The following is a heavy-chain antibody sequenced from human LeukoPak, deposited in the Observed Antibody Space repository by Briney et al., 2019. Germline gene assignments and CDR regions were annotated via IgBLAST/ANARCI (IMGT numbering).Heavy chain of an antibody. J-gene: IGHJ4*02. CDR3: ARVQGSSGPGIFEY. CDR1: GFTFRNYW. D-gene: IGHD6-19*01. V-gene: IGHV3-7*01. Sequence: GGPLRFSCAAPGFTFRNYWLTWFGQAQGKGLKWLANIKQDGSEKYYVDSVKGRFTISRDNAKNSLYLQMNSLRVEDTAVYYCARVQGSSGPGIFEYRGQGTLVPVSS. CDR2: IKQDGSEK.